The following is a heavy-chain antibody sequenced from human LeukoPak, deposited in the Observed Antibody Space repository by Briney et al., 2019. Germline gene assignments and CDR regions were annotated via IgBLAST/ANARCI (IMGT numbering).Heavy chain of an antibody. CDR3: AKDRDIAAAGPFDY. V-gene: IGHV3-9*01. Sequence: GGSLSLSCAASGFTFDDYAMHWVRQAPGKGLEWVSGISWNSGSIGYADSVKGRFTISRDNAKNSLYLQMNSLRAEDTALYYCAKDRDIAAAGPFDYWGQGTLVTVSS. J-gene: IGHJ4*02. D-gene: IGHD6-13*01. CDR2: ISWNSGSI. CDR1: GFTFDDYA.